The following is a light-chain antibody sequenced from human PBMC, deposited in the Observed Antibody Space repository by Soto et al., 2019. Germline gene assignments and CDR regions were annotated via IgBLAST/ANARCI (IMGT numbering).Light chain of an antibody. J-gene: IGLJ2*01. CDR2: EVS. V-gene: IGLV2-8*01. Sequence: QSVLTQPPSASGSPGQSVTISCTGTRSDVGGYNYVSWYQQHPGKAPKLMIYEVSKRPSGVPDRFSGSKSGNTASLTVSGLQAEDEADYYCSSYAGSSVVFGGGTKLTVL. CDR3: SSYAGSSVV. CDR1: RSDVGGYNY.